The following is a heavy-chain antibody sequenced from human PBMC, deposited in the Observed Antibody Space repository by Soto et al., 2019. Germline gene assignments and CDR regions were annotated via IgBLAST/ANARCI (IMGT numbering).Heavy chain of an antibody. CDR3: AKRPSSSVYVSGY. D-gene: IGHD6-6*01. J-gene: IGHJ4*02. Sequence: GGSLRLSCAASGFTFSSYAMSWVRQAPGKGLEWVSAISGSGGSTYYADSVKGRFTISRDNSKNTLYLQMNSLRAEDTAVYYFAKRPSSSVYVSGYWGKGSLVTVSS. CDR2: ISGSGGST. CDR1: GFTFSSYA. V-gene: IGHV3-23*01.